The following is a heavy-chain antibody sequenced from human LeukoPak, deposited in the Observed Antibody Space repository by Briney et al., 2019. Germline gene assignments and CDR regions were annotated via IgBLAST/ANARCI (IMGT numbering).Heavy chain of an antibody. J-gene: IGHJ3*02. V-gene: IGHV1-2*06. CDR2: INPSSGDT. CDR3: ARDPGYSYAFDI. D-gene: IGHD2-21*01. Sequence: GASVKVSCKASGYTFTAHYMHWVRQAPGQGLEWMARINPSSGDTEYGQRFQGRVTLTRDTSSSTANMELRRLRSDDTAVYYCARDPGYSYAFDIWGQGTVVIVSS. CDR1: GYTFTAHY.